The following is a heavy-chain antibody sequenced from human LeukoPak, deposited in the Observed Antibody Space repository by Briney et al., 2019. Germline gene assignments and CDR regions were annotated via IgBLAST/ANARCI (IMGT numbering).Heavy chain of an antibody. CDR3: ARISLTGDPDYYDY. Sequence: GGSLRLSCAASVFTFSDYYMSGVRQAPGKGREWGSYICSSGSTIYYADSVKGRFTISRDNAKNSLYLQMNSLRAEDTAVYYRARISLTGDPDYYDYWGQGTLVTVSS. V-gene: IGHV3-11*04. CDR2: ICSSGSTI. J-gene: IGHJ4*02. D-gene: IGHD7-27*01. CDR1: VFTFSDYY.